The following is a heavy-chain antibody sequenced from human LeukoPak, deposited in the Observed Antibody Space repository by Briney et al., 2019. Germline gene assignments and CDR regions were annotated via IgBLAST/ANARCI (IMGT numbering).Heavy chain of an antibody. V-gene: IGHV1-24*01. Sequence: ASVKVSCKVSGYTLTELSMHWVRQAPGKGLEWMGGFDPEDGETIYAQKFQGRVTMTRSTSINTAYMELSSLRSEDTAVYYCARAPRSWGFDYWGQGTLVTVSS. CDR1: GYTLTELS. D-gene: IGHD7-27*01. CDR2: FDPEDGET. J-gene: IGHJ4*02. CDR3: ARAPRSWGFDY.